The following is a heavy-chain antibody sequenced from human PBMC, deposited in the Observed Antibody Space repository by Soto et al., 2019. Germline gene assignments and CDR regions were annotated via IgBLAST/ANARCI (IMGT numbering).Heavy chain of an antibody. Sequence: PSETLSLTCTVSGGSISSYYWSWIRQPPGKGLEWIGYLYYSGSTNYNPSLKSRVTISVDTSKNQFSLKLSSVTATDTALYYCASRGYSYGPLDFWGQGTLVTVPQ. D-gene: IGHD5-18*01. V-gene: IGHV4-59*08. CDR2: LYYSGST. CDR3: ASRGYSYGPLDF. J-gene: IGHJ4*02. CDR1: GGSISSYY.